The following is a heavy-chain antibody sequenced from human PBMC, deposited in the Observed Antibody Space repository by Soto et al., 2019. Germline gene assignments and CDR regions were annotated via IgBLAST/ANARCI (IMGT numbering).Heavy chain of an antibody. V-gene: IGHV6-1*01. J-gene: IGHJ6*02. CDR2: TYYRSEWYN. CDR1: GDSVSSISAA. D-gene: IGHD7-27*01. CDR3: AREAWATLTDVYSYGTEV. Sequence: LQTLSLTCVISGDSVSSISAAWTWIRQSPSRGLEWLGRTYYRSEWYNDYAESVKSRINIKPDTSRNQFSLQLTSVTPEDTAVCYCAREAWATLTDVYSYGTEVWGQGTAVTVSS.